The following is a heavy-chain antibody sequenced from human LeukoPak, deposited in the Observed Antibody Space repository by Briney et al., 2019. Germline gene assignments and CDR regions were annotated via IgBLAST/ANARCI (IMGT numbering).Heavy chain of an antibody. J-gene: IGHJ4*02. CDR3: GKRHPSSTTVRGDTFEY. CDR2: ISGNGGTI. Sequence: GGSLRLSCAASGFTFSHYAMTWVRQAPGKGLEWVSAISGNGGTIYYADSVKGRFTISRDNSKNTLYLQMNSLRAEDTAVYYCGKRHPSSTTVRGDTFEYWGQGTLVTVSS. V-gene: IGHV3-23*01. CDR1: GFTFSHYA. D-gene: IGHD3-10*01.